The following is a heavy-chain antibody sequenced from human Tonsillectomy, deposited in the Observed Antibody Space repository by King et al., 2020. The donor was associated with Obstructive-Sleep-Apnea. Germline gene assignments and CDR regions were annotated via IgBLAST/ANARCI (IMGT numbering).Heavy chain of an antibody. D-gene: IGHD3-22*01. V-gene: IGHV3-30-3*01. J-gene: IGHJ4*02. Sequence: LQLVQSGGGVVQPGRSLRLSCAASGFTFSSYAMHWVRQAPGKGLEWVAVISYDGSNKYYADSVKGRFTISRDNSKNTLYLQMNSLRAEDTAVYYCARWHYDSSGYSFDYWGQGTLVTVSS. CDR3: ARWHYDSSGYSFDY. CDR1: GFTFSSYA. CDR2: ISYDGSNK.